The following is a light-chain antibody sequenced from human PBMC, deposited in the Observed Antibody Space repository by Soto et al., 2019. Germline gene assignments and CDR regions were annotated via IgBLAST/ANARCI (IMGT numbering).Light chain of an antibody. CDR1: NVGSKS. Sequence: SYELTQPPSVSVAPGRTATVTCGGNNVGSKSVHWYQQKPGQAPVLVAYDDSDRPSGIPERFSGSNSGNTATLTISRVEAGDEADYYCQVWDTSSDQGVFGTGTKVTVL. V-gene: IGLV3-21*02. CDR3: QVWDTSSDQGV. CDR2: DDS. J-gene: IGLJ1*01.